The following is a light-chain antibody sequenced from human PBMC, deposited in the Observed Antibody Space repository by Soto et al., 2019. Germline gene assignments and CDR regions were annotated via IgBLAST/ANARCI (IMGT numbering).Light chain of an antibody. CDR3: QSYDSSLRGSV. V-gene: IGLV1-40*01. Sequence: QPVLPQPPSVSGAPGQRVTISCTGSSSNIGAGYVYWYQQLPGTAPKLLIYGNSNRPSGVPDRFSGSKSGTSASLAITGLQAEDEADYYCQSYDSSLRGSVFGGGTKVTVL. CDR1: SSNIGAGYV. J-gene: IGLJ3*02. CDR2: GNS.